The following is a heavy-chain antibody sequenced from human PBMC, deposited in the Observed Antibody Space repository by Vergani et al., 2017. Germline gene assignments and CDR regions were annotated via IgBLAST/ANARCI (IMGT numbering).Heavy chain of an antibody. CDR2: IYSGGST. J-gene: IGHJ4*02. CDR1: GFTVSSNY. V-gene: IGHV3-66*01. CDR3: ARAKIAVAGSPLYFFDY. Sequence: EVQLVESGGGLVQPGRSLRLSCAASGFTVSSNYMSWVRQDPGKGLEWVSVIYSGGSTYYADSVQGRFTISRDNSKNTLYLQMNSLRAEDTAVYYCARAKIAVAGSPLYFFDYWGQGSLVTVSS. D-gene: IGHD6-19*01.